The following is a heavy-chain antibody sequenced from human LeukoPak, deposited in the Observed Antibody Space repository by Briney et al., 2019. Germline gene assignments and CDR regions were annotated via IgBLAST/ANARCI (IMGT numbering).Heavy chain of an antibody. D-gene: IGHD2-21*02. V-gene: IGHV1-69*06. CDR1: GGTFSSYA. J-gene: IGHJ5*02. CDR3: VRDLDVVVVTNNNYWFDP. CDR2: IIPIFGTA. Sequence: GASVKVSCKASGGTFSSYAISWVRQAPGQGLEWMGGIIPIFGTANYAQKFQGRVTITADKSTSTAYMELRSLRSDDTAVYYCVRDLDVVVVTNNNYWFDPWGQGTLVTVSS.